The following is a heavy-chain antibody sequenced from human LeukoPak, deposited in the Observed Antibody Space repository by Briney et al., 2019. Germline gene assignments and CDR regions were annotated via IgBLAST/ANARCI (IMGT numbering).Heavy chain of an antibody. J-gene: IGHJ6*03. CDR2: INHSGST. CDR1: GGSFSSYY. CDR3: ASLQRGLLGNYYYYYMDV. V-gene: IGHV4-34*01. D-gene: IGHD6-25*01. Sequence: SETLSLTCAVYGGSFSSYYWSWIRQPPGKGLEWIGEINHSGSTNYNPSLKSRVTISVDTSKKQFSLKLSSVTAADTAVYYCASLQRGLLGNYYYYYMDVWGKGTTVTVSS.